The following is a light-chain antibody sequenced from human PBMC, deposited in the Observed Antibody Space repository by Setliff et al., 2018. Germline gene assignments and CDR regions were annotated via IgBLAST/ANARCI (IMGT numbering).Light chain of an antibody. Sequence: QSVLTQPASVSGSPGQSITFSCTGSSSDVGGYDYVSWYQQHPGKAPKLLSYDVTNRPSGVSNRFSGSKSGNPASLTISGLQAEDEAEYFCSSYTVCRTLSVFGTGTKVTV. CDR3: SSYTVCRTLSV. CDR1: SSDVGGYDY. V-gene: IGLV2-14*03. J-gene: IGLJ1*01. CDR2: DVT.